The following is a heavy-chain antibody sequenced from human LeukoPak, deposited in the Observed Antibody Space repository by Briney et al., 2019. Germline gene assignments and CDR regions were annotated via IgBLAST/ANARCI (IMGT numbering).Heavy chain of an antibody. V-gene: IGHV3-21*01. CDR2: ISSSSSHI. J-gene: IGHJ4*02. CDR3: ARDPFKGRGTSTHFDY. Sequence: GGSLRLSCAASGFTFSSYAMNWVRQALGKGPEWVSSISSSSSHIYYADSMKGRFTISRDNAKNSLYLQMNSLRAEDTAVYYCARDPFKGRGTSTHFDYWGQGTLVTVSS. D-gene: IGHD1-1*01. CDR1: GFTFSSYA.